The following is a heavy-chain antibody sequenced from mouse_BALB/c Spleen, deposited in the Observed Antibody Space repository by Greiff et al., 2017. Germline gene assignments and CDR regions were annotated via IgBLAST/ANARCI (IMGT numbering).Heavy chain of an antibody. D-gene: IGHD1-2*01. V-gene: IGHV1S126*01. CDR3: ARSSLLQGYFDV. CDR1: GYSFTSYW. Sequence: QVQLKESGPPLGRPGASVKISCKASGYSFTSYWMHWGKQRPGQGLEWIGMIDPSDSETRLNQKFKDKATLTVDKSSSTAYMQLSSPTSEDSAVYYCARSSLLQGYFDVWGAGTTVTVSS. CDR2: IDPSDSET. J-gene: IGHJ1*01.